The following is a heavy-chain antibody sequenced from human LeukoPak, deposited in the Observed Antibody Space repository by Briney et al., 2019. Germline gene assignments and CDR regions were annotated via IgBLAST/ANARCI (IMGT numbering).Heavy chain of an antibody. CDR1: GGSISSYY. J-gene: IGHJ6*02. D-gene: IGHD6-19*01. Sequence: SETLSLTCTVSGGSISSYYWSWIRQPPGKGLEWIGYIYYSGSTNYNPSLKSRVTISVDTSKNQFSLKLSSVTAADTAVCYCARLRYSSGYHYYYYYGMDVWGQGTTVTVSS. V-gene: IGHV4-59*08. CDR3: ARLRYSSGYHYYYYYGMDV. CDR2: IYYSGST.